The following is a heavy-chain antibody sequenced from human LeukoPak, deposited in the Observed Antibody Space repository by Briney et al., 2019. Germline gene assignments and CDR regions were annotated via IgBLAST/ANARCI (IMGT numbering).Heavy chain of an antibody. Sequence: PGGSLRLSCAASGFTFDEYGMSWVRQAPGKGLEWVSGINWNGGSTGYADSVKGRFTISRDNAKNSLYLQMNSLRAEDAALYYCARAATSSGPLDEDYYYYMAVWGKGTTVTVSS. D-gene: IGHD3-10*01. CDR3: ARAATSSGPLDEDYYYYMAV. CDR2: INWNGGST. CDR1: GFTFDEYG. J-gene: IGHJ6*03. V-gene: IGHV3-20*04.